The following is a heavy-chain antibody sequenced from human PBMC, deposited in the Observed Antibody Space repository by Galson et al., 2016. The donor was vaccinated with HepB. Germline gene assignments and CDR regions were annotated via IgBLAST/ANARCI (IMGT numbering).Heavy chain of an antibody. V-gene: IGHV3-11*06. CDR3: ARDNTGSHGSGLDY. J-gene: IGHJ4*02. Sequence: SLRLSCAASAFAFSDYYMSWIRQAPGKGLEWVSYISSSSSYTNYADSVKGRFTISRDNAKNSLYLQMNSLRAEDTAVYYCARDNTGSHGSGLDYWGQGTLVTVAS. CDR2: ISSSSSYT. CDR1: AFAFSDYY. D-gene: IGHD2-15*01.